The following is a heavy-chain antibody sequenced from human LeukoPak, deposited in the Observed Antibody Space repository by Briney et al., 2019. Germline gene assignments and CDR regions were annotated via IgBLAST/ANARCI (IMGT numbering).Heavy chain of an antibody. V-gene: IGHV4-34*01. J-gene: IGHJ5*02. D-gene: IGHD2-2*01. CDR3: ARKYCSSTSCRFDP. CDR2: INHSGST. Sequence: SETLSLTCAVYGGSFSGFYWTWIRQPPGKGLEWIGEINHSGSTNYNSSLKSRVTISVDTSKNQFSLKLSSVTAADTAVYYCARKYCSSTSCRFDPWGQGTLVTVSS. CDR1: GGSFSGFY.